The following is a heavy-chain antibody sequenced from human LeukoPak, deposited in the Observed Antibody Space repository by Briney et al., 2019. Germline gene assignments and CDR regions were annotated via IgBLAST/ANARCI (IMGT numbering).Heavy chain of an antibody. CDR3: AKRVTTVEPSVVDV. CDR1: GFTFSSYA. D-gene: IGHD4-23*01. Sequence: GGSLRLSCAASGFTFSSYAMTWVRQAPGKGLEWLSAIGGGGCCASYPDSVKGRFTISRDNSKNPLYLQMNSLRVEDTAVYYCAKRVTTVEPSVVDVWGQGTAVTVSS. CDR2: IGGGGCCA. V-gene: IGHV3-23*01. J-gene: IGHJ6*02.